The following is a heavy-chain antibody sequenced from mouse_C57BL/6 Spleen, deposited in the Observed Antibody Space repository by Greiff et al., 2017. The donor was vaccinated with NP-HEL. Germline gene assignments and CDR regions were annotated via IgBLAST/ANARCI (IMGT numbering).Heavy chain of an antibody. J-gene: IGHJ2*01. V-gene: IGHV6-3*01. CDR3: TLDGSSYELGY. Sequence: EVQLVESGGGLVQPGGSMKLSCVASGFTFSNYWMNWVRQSPEKGLEWVAQIRLKSDNYATHYAESVKGRFTISRDDSKSSVYLQMNNLRAEDTGIYYCTLDGSSYELGYWGQGTTLTVSS. CDR2: IRLKSDNYAT. CDR1: GFTFSNYW. D-gene: IGHD1-1*01.